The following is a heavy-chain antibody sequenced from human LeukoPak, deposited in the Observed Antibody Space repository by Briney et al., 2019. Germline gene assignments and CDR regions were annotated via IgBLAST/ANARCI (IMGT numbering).Heavy chain of an antibody. D-gene: IGHD3-16*01. J-gene: IGHJ4*02. V-gene: IGHV3-53*01. CDR1: GFTVSGTH. CDR2: MYTGGTT. CDR3: AKDEATSGGGLAS. Sequence: GGSLRLSCAASGFTVSGTHMSWVRQAPGKGLEWVSAMYTGGTTYYADSVKGRVTISRDNSRNTLFLHMSSLRADDTAVYYCAKDEATSGGGLASWGQGTLVTVSS.